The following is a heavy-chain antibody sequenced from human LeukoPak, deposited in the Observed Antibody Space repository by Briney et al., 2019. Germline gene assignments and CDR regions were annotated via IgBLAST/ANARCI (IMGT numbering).Heavy chain of an antibody. Sequence: ASVKVSFKASGYTFTGYNLHWVRQAPGQGLEWMGRIIPNSGVTNYAQKFQGRITVTRDTSINTVYMELSSLRSDDTAVYYCARDLGSGWPTFDYWGQGTMVTVSS. D-gene: IGHD6-19*01. CDR1: GYTFTGYN. CDR2: IIPNSGVT. V-gene: IGHV1-2*06. J-gene: IGHJ4*02. CDR3: ARDLGSGWPTFDY.